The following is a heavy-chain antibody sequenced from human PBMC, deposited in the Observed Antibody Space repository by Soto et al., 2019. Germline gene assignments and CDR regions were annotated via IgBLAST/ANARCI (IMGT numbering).Heavy chain of an antibody. CDR2: ISYDGSNK. V-gene: IGHV3-30-3*01. CDR3: ARDSGIAARAYYYYGMDV. CDR1: GFTFSSYA. Sequence: TGGSLRLSCAASGFTFSSYAMHWVRQAPGKGLEWVAVISYDGSNKYYADSVKGRFTISRDNSKNTLYLQMNSLRAEDTAVYYCARDSGIAARAYYYYGMDVWGQGTTVTVSS. J-gene: IGHJ6*02. D-gene: IGHD6-6*01.